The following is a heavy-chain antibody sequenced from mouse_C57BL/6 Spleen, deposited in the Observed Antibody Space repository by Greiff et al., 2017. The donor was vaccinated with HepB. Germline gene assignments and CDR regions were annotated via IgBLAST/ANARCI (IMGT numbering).Heavy chain of an antibody. J-gene: IGHJ4*01. Sequence: EVKVIESGGGLVQPGGSMKLSCVASGFTFSNYWMNWVRQSPEKGLEWVAQIRLKSDNYATHYAESVKGRFTISRDDSKSSVYLQMNNLRAEDTGIYYCTGERGLRRGAMDYWGQGTSVTVSS. D-gene: IGHD1-2*01. CDR2: IRLKSDNYAT. CDR1: GFTFSNYW. V-gene: IGHV6-3*01. CDR3: TGERGLRRGAMDY.